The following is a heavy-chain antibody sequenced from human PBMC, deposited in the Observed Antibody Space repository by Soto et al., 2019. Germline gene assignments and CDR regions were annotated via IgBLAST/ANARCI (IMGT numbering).Heavy chain of an antibody. CDR3: AREARATFYY. V-gene: IGHV3-7*01. J-gene: IGHJ4*02. CDR1: GITFTRYW. CDR2: INLDGSEK. Sequence: GGSLRLSCADSGITFTRYWMSWVRQAPGKGPEWVATINLDGSEKFYVDSVKGRFTISRDNAKNSLYLQMNSLRAEDTAVYYCAREARATFYYWGQGTLVTVS.